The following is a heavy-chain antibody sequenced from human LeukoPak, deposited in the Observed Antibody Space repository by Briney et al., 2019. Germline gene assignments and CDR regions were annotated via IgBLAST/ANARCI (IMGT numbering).Heavy chain of an antibody. D-gene: IGHD3-16*02. CDR1: GFTVSSHY. J-gene: IGHJ4*02. CDR3: AREIMITFGRVIPTPY. V-gene: IGHV3-66*02. Sequence: PGVSLKLSCAASGFTVSSHYMSWVRQAPGKGLECVSVIYSGGSTYYADFVKGRFTISRDNSKNTLYLQMHSLRAEDTAVYYCAREIMITFGRVIPTPYWGQGTLVTVSS. CDR2: IYSGGST.